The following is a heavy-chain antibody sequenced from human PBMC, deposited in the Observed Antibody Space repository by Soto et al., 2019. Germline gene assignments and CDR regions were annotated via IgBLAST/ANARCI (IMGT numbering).Heavy chain of an antibody. D-gene: IGHD6-25*01. CDR1: GYTFTGYY. J-gene: IGHJ6*02. Sequence: QVPLVQSGAEVKKPGASVKVSCKASGYTFTGYYMHWVRQAPGQGLEWMGWINPNSGGTNYAQKFQGWVTMTRDTSISTAYMELSRLRSDDTAVYYCARGPPISAAYYGMDVWGQGTTVTVSS. CDR3: ARGPPISAAYYGMDV. V-gene: IGHV1-2*04. CDR2: INPNSGGT.